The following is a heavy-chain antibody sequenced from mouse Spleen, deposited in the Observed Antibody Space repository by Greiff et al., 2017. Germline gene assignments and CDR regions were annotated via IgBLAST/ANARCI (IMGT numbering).Heavy chain of an antibody. D-gene: IGHD2-4*01. Sequence: EVKLMESEGGLVQPGSSMKLSCTASGFTFSDYYMAWVRQVPEKGLEWVANINYDGSSTYYLDSLKSRFIISRDNPKNILYLQMSSLKSEDTATYYCARSSTMITTWYFDVWGAGTTVTVSS. CDR2: INYDGSST. J-gene: IGHJ1*01. CDR3: ARSSTMITTWYFDV. V-gene: IGHV5-16*01. CDR1: GFTFSDYY.